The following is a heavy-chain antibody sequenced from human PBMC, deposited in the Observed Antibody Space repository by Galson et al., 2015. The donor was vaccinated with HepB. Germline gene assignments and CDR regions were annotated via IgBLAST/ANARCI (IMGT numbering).Heavy chain of an antibody. V-gene: IGHV3-48*02. Sequence: SLRLSCAASGFTFNMYTMNWVRQAPGKGLEWVSYIFSTNRTIYYADSVKGRFTIYRDNAKNTLYLQMNSLRDEYTAVYYCVREGSIGWYSFDYWGRGTQVTVSS. J-gene: IGHJ4*02. CDR2: IFSTNRTI. CDR3: VREGSIGWYSFDY. D-gene: IGHD6-19*01. CDR1: GFTFNMYT.